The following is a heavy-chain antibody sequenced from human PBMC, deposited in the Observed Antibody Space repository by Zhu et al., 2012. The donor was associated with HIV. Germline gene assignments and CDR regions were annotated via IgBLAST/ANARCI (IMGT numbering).Heavy chain of an antibody. Sequence: QVQLQQWGAGLLKPSETLSLTCAVYGGSFSGYYWSWIRQPPGKGLEWIGEINHSGSTNYNPSLKSRVTISVDTSKNQFSLKLSSVTAADTAVYYCARATKTLYSSSNWFDPWGQGTLVTVSS. J-gene: IGHJ5*02. D-gene: IGHD6-13*01. V-gene: IGHV4-34*01. CDR2: INHSGST. CDR3: ARATKTLYSSSNWFDP. CDR1: GGSFSGYY.